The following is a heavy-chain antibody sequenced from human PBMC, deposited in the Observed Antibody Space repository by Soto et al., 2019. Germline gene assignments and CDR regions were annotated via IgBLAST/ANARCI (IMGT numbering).Heavy chain of an antibody. CDR3: AIRRRAHRRVSTKNFGYYYMDV. J-gene: IGHJ6*03. CDR1: GYSFTSYW. CDR2: IYPGDSDT. D-gene: IGHD2-2*01. Sequence: PGESLKISCKGSGYSFTSYWIGWVRQMPGKGLEWMGIIYPGDSDTRYSPSFQGQVTISADKSISTAYLQWSSLKASDTAMYYCAIRRRAHRRVSTKNFGYYYMDVWGKGTTVTVSS. V-gene: IGHV5-51*01.